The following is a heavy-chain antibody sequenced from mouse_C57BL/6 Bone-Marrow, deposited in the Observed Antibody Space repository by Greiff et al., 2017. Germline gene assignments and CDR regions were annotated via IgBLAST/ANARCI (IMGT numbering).Heavy chain of an antibody. CDR2: INPYNGGT. CDR1: GYTFTDYY. D-gene: IGHD2-1*01. CDR3: ARGGYYGNFDY. Sequence: EVKLQESGPVLVKPGASVKMSCKASGYTFTDYYMNWVKQSHGKSLEWIGVINPYNGGTSYNQKFKGKATLTVDKSSSTAYMELSSLTSEDSAVYYCARGGYYGNFDYWGQGTTLTVSS. V-gene: IGHV1-19*01. J-gene: IGHJ2*01.